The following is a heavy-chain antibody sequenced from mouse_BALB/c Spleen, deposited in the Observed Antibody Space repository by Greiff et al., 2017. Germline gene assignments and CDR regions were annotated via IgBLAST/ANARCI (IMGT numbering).Heavy chain of an antibody. CDR3: ARGGFYSFDY. CDR1: GYAFSSYW. J-gene: IGHJ2*01. V-gene: IGHV1-80*01. Sequence: QVQLQQSGAELVRPGSSVKISCKASGYAFSSYWMNWVKQRPGQGLEWIGQIYPGDGDTNYNGKFKGKATLTADKSSSTAYMQLSSLTSEDSAVYFCARGGFYSFDYWGQGTTLTVSS. CDR2: IYPGDGDT.